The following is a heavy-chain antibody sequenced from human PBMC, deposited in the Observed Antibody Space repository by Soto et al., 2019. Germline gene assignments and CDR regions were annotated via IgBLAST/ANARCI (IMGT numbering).Heavy chain of an antibody. CDR2: ISYDGSNK. CDR3: AKDLFCCGGSSKPSLDDSDI. V-gene: IGHV3-30*18. D-gene: IGHD2-15*01. Sequence: GGSLRLSCAASGFTFSSYGMHWVRQAPGKGLEWVAVISYDGSNKYYADSVKGRFTISRDNSKNTLYLQMNSLRAEDTAVYYCAKDLFCCGGSSKPSLDDSDIWGQGTMVTVSS. J-gene: IGHJ3*02. CDR1: GFTFSSYG.